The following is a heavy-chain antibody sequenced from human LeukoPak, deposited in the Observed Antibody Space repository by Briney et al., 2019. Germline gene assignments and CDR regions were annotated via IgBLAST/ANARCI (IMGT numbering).Heavy chain of an antibody. CDR3: SRESGAFSPFGY. V-gene: IGHV4-4*02. J-gene: IGHJ4*02. CDR1: GVSIGRTNW. Sequence: SSETLSITCDVPGVSIGRTNWWSWVRQSPGQGLERFGEISLSGRTNYNPSLQSRVTMSLEESKNQLSLDLASVTAADTAVYYCSRESGAFSPFGYWGQGTLVTVHS. D-gene: IGHD1-26*01. CDR2: ISLSGRT.